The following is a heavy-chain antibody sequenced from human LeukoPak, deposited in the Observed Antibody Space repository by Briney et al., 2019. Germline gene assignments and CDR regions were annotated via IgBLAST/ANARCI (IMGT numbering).Heavy chain of an antibody. J-gene: IGHJ4*02. Sequence: PSETLSLTCTVSGYSIRSGYYWGWIRQPPGKGLEWIGSISHSGSTYYNPSLNSRVTISLDTSKNQFSLKLSSVTAADTAVYYCARDVSYCGGNCNSPFDSWGQGTLVTVSS. D-gene: IGHD2-21*02. CDR2: ISHSGST. V-gene: IGHV4-38-2*02. CDR3: ARDVSYCGGNCNSPFDS. CDR1: GYSIRSGYY.